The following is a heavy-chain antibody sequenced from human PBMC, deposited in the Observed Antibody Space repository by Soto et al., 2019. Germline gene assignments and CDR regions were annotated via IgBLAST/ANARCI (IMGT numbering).Heavy chain of an antibody. CDR3: ARGYTDFWSGYRSPHPDWLDP. V-gene: IGHV6-1*01. CDR2: TYYRSKWYN. J-gene: IGHJ5*02. D-gene: IGHD3-3*01. CDR1: GDSVSSNSAA. Sequence: SQTLSLTCAISGDSVSSNSAAWNWIRQSPSRGLEWLGRTYYRSKWYNDYAVSVKSRITINPDTSKNQFSLQLNSVTPEDTAVYYCARGYTDFWSGYRSPHPDWLDPWGQGTLVTVSS.